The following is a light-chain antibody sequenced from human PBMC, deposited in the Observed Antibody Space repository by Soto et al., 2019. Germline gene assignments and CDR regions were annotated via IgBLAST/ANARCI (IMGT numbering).Light chain of an antibody. Sequence: QSALTQPASVSGSPGQSITISCTGTSNDVGSYNLVSWYQQHPGKAPKLMIYEDIKRPSGVSNRFSGSKSGNTASLTISGLQAEDEADYYCCSYGGSSTSVFGGGTKLTVL. V-gene: IGLV2-23*01. CDR1: SNDVGSYNL. J-gene: IGLJ2*01. CDR2: EDI. CDR3: CSYGGSSTSV.